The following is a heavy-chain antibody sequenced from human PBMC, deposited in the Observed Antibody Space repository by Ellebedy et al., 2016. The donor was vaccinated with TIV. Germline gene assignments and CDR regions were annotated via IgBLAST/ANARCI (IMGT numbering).Heavy chain of an antibody. Sequence: MPSETMSLTCTVSGGSISSYYWSWIRQPPGKGLKWIGYIYYSGSTNYNPSLKSRVTISVDTSKNQFSLKLSSVTAADTAVYYCATGDTWFDPWGQGTLVTVSS. V-gene: IGHV4-59*08. CDR2: IYYSGST. CDR3: ATGDTWFDP. J-gene: IGHJ5*02. CDR1: GGSISSYY. D-gene: IGHD7-27*01.